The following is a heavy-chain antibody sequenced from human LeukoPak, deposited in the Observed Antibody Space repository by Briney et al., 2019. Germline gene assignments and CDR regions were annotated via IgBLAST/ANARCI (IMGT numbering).Heavy chain of an antibody. V-gene: IGHV3-23*01. CDR3: AKHIVVVTASAFDI. D-gene: IGHD2-21*02. CDR1: GFTFSNYA. J-gene: IGHJ3*02. CDR2: ISASGGST. Sequence: GGSLRLSCAASGFTFSNYALSWVRQAPGKGLEWVSVISASGGSTYYADSVKGRFTISRDNYKNTVYMQMNSLRAEDTAVYYCAKHIVVVTASAFDIWGQGTMVTVSS.